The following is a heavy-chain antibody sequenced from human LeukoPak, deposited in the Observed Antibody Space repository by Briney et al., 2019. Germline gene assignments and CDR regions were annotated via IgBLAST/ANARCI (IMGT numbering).Heavy chain of an antibody. J-gene: IGHJ4*02. Sequence: ASVKVSCKASGGTFSSYAISWARQAPGQGLEWMGGIIPIFGTANYAQKFQGRVTITTDESTSTAYMELSSLRSEDTAVCYCARDRVGATYFDYWGQGTLATVSS. CDR3: ARDRVGATYFDY. CDR2: IIPIFGTA. CDR1: GGTFSSYA. D-gene: IGHD1-26*01. V-gene: IGHV1-69*05.